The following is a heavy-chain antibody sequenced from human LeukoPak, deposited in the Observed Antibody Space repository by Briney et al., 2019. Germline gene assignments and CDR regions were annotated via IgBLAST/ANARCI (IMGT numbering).Heavy chain of an antibody. Sequence: GASVKVSCKASGYTFTSYGISWVRQAPGQGLEWMGWISAYNGNTNYAQKLQGRVTMTTDTSTSTAYMELRSLRSDDTAVYYCARDSYYDYVWGSYLYDYWGQGTLVTVSS. CDR2: ISAYNGNT. V-gene: IGHV1-18*01. D-gene: IGHD3-16*02. CDR1: GYTFTSYG. CDR3: ARDSYYDYVWGSYLYDY. J-gene: IGHJ4*02.